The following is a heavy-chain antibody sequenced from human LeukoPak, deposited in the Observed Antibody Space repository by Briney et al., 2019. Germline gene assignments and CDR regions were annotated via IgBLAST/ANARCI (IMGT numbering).Heavy chain of an antibody. CDR3: ARYWSRFDY. J-gene: IGHJ4*02. CDR1: GGSISSYY. Sequence: PSETLSLTCTGSGGSISSYYWSWIRQPPGKGLEWIGYIYYSGTTNYNPSLKSRVTISVDTSKNQFSLKLSSVTAADTAVYFCARYWSRFDYWGQGTLVTVSS. D-gene: IGHD1-1*01. V-gene: IGHV4-59*08. CDR2: IYYSGTT.